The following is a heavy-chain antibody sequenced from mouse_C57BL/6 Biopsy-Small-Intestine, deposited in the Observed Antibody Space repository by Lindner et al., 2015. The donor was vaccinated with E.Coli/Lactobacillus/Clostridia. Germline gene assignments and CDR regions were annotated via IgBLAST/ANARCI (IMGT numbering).Heavy chain of an antibody. D-gene: IGHD6-1*01. CDR3: ARKIRSGSYYFDF. J-gene: IGHJ2*01. V-gene: IGHV1-50*01. CDR2: VSPSDGST. CDR1: GYTFTIYF. Sequence: SVKVSCKTSGYTFTIYFMHWVRQAPGQGLEWMGMVSPSDGSTRYAQKFQDRITLTRDTSTSTVYMELSSLRSDDAAVYYCARKIRSGSYYFDFWGQGTPVTVSS.